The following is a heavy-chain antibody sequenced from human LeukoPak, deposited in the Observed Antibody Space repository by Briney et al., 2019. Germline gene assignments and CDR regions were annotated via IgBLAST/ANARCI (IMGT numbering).Heavy chain of an antibody. CDR2: INTDGSSI. V-gene: IGHV3-74*01. J-gene: IGHJ4*02. D-gene: IGHD2-2*01. CDR3: ARIPASGTALDY. CDR1: GFSFSSYW. Sequence: GGSLRLTCAASGFSFSSYWMHWVRQAPGKGLVWVSRINTDGSSISYADSVKGRFTISRDNAKNTLYLQMNSLRAEDTAVYYCARIPASGTALDYWGQGTLLSVSS.